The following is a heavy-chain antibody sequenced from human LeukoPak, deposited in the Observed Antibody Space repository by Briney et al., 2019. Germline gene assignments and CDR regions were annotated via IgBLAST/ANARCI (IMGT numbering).Heavy chain of an antibody. CDR2: INSDGSST. CDR1: GFTFSSYW. Sequence: GGSLRLSCAASGFTFSSYWMHWVRQAPGKGLVWVSRINSDGSSTSYADSVKGRFTISRDNAKNTLYLQMNSLRAEDTAVYYCARRELEIVAFGIWGQGTMVTVSS. V-gene: IGHV3-74*01. J-gene: IGHJ3*02. CDR3: ARRELEIVAFGI. D-gene: IGHD5-12*01.